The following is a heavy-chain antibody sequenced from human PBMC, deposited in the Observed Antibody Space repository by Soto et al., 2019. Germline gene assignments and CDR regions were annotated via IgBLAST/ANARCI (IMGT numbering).Heavy chain of an antibody. J-gene: IGHJ4*02. CDR1: GGSFSGYY. CDR3: ARWGRCGAAAGY. V-gene: IGHV4-34*01. Sequence: AETLCLTSAVYGGSFSGYYWSWIRQPPGKGLEWIGEINHSGSTNYNPSLKSRVTISVDTSKNQFSLKLSSVTAADTAVYYCARWGRCGAAAGYRGQGPLVTVS. D-gene: IGHD6-13*01. CDR2: INHSGST.